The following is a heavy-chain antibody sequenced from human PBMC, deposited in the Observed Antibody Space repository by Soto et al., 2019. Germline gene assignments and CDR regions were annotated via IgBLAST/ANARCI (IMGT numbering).Heavy chain of an antibody. CDR1: GFTFSTYG. Sequence: QVQLVESGGGVVQPGRSLSLSCAAPGFTFSTYGMHWVRQGPGKGLEWVAVISYDGSNKYYAGAVKGRFTSSRDNSNNTLFLHIASLRPEYTAAYYCRVTLVRAYLTTERWGQATLVTVSS. CDR2: ISYDGSNK. V-gene: IGHV3-30*03. CDR3: RVTLVRAYLTTER. J-gene: IGHJ4*02. D-gene: IGHD3-10*01.